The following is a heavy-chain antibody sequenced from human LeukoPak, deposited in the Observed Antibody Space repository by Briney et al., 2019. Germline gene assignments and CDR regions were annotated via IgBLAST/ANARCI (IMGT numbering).Heavy chain of an antibody. Sequence: GGSLRLSCAASGFTFSSYSMNWVRQAPGKGLEWVSSISSSSSYIYYADSVKGRFTISRDNAKNSLYLQMNSLSAEDTAVYYCARDRSKGGENWFDPWGQGTLVTVPS. J-gene: IGHJ5*02. V-gene: IGHV3-21*01. CDR2: ISSSSSYI. CDR1: GFTFSSYS. CDR3: ARDRSKGGENWFDP.